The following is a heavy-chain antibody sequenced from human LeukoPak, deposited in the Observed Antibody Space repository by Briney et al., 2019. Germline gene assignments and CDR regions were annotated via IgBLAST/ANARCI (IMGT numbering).Heavy chain of an antibody. CDR3: ASSTKVTKIGAFDI. J-gene: IGHJ3*02. Sequence: GGSLRLSCAASGFTFSRYWMSWVRQGPGKGLEWVARIKEDGSEKDYVDSVKGRFTISRDNAKNSLYLQMNSLRAEDTAMYYCASSTKVTKIGAFDIWGQGTKVTVSS. V-gene: IGHV3-7*05. CDR1: GFTFSRYW. D-gene: IGHD4-17*01. CDR2: IKEDGSEK.